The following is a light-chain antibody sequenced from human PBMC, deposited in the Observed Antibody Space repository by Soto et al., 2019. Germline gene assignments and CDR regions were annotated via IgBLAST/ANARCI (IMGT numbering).Light chain of an antibody. V-gene: IGLV2-14*03. CDR1: SRDVGGFNY. CDR3: ASYTDGDPHVV. Sequence: QSALTQPASVSASPGQSITISCTGTSRDVGGFNYVSWYQHHPGEAPKLMLYDVSDRPSGVSQRFSGSKSGNTASLTISGLRAEDEADYYCASYTDGDPHVVFGGGTKLTVL. CDR2: DVS. J-gene: IGLJ2*01.